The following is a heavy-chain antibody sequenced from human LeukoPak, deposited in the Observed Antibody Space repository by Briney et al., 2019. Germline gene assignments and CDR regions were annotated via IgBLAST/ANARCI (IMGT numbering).Heavy chain of an antibody. V-gene: IGHV4-34*01. CDR3: ARGRASRNYYYYYGMDV. D-gene: IGHD2-2*01. J-gene: IGHJ6*02. CDR1: GGSFSGHY. Sequence: SETLSLTCAVYGGSFSGHYRSWIRQPPGKGLEWIGEINHSGSTNYNPSLKSRVTISVDTSKNQFSLKLSSVTAADTAVYYCARGRASRNYYYYYGMDVWGQGSTVTVSS. CDR2: INHSGST.